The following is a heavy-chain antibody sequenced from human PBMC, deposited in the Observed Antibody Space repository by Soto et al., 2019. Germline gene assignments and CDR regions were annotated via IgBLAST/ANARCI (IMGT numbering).Heavy chain of an antibody. CDR1: GYTFTGYY. D-gene: IGHD6-13*01. CDR3: ARVRYSSSWYLEYNWFDP. CDR2: INPNSGGT. Sequence: AAVKVSCKASGYTFTGYYMHWVGQAPGQGLEWMGWINPNSGGTNYAQKFQGRVTMTRDTSISTAYMELSRLRSDDTAVYYCARVRYSSSWYLEYNWFDPWGQGTLVTVSS. V-gene: IGHV1-2*02. J-gene: IGHJ5*02.